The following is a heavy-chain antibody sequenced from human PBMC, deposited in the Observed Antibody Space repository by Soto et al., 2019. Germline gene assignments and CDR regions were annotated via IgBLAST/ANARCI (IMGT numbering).Heavy chain of an antibody. CDR1: GGSISSSSYY. CDR2: IYYSGST. Sequence: SETLSLTCTVSGGSISSSSYYWGWIRQPPGKGLEWIGSIYYSGSTYYNPSLKSRVTISVDTSKNQFSLKLSSVTAADTAVYYCARPGPVAGYFDYWGQGTLVTVSS. CDR3: ARPGPVAGYFDY. D-gene: IGHD6-19*01. V-gene: IGHV4-39*01. J-gene: IGHJ4*02.